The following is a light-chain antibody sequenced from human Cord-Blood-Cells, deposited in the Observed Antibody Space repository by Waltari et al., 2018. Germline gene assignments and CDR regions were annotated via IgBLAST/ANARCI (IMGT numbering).Light chain of an antibody. Sequence: SYVLTQPPSVSVAPGKTARITCGGNNIGSKSVHWYQQKPGQAPVLVVYDDSDRPSGLPERFSGSKYGNTATLTSSRVEAGDEADYYFQVWDSSSDSYVFGTGTKVTVL. CDR3: QVWDSSSDSYV. CDR2: DDS. V-gene: IGLV3-21*03. J-gene: IGLJ1*01. CDR1: NIGSKS.